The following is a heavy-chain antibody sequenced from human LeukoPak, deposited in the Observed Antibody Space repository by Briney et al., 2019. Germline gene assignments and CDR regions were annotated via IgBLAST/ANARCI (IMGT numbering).Heavy chain of an antibody. CDR2: IIPIFGTA. Sequence: SVKVSCKASGGTFSSYAISWVRQAPGQGLEWMGGIIPIFGTANYAQKFQGRVTITTDESTSTAYMELSSLRSEDTAVYYCARESSGYYYETLNDAFDIWGQGTMVTASS. J-gene: IGHJ3*02. CDR1: GGTFSSYA. V-gene: IGHV1-69*05. D-gene: IGHD3-22*01. CDR3: ARESSGYYYETLNDAFDI.